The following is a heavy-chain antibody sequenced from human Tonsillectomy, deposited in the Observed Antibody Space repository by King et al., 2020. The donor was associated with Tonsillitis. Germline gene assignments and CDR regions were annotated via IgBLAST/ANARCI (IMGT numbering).Heavy chain of an antibody. CDR2: ISGSSDTI. D-gene: IGHD3-10*01. CDR1: GFTFSNYN. V-gene: IGHV3-48*04. Sequence: VQLVESGGGLVQPGGSLRLSCAPSGFTFSNYNMNWVRQAPGKGLEWLSYISGSSDTIYYADSVKGRFTISRDNAKNSLYLQINSLRAEDTAVYYCARDHYPGPYYYYGMDVWGQGTTVTVSS. CDR3: ARDHYPGPYYYYGMDV. J-gene: IGHJ6*02.